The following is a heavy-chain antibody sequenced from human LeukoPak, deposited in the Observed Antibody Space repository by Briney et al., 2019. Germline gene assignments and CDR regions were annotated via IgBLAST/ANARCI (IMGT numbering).Heavy chain of an antibody. J-gene: IGHJ4*02. CDR3: ARHGPGYSSSYSFDY. CDR1: GYSFTSYW. V-gene: IGHV5-10-1*01. D-gene: IGHD6-13*01. CDR2: IVPSDSYT. Sequence: GESLKISCKGSGYSFTSYWISWVRQMPGKGLEWMGRIVPSDSYTNYSPSFQGHVTISADKSISTAYLQWSSLKASDTAMYYCARHGPGYSSSYSFDYWGQGTLVTVSS.